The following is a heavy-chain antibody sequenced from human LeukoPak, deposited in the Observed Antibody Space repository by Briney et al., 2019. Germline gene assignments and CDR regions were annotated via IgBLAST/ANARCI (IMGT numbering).Heavy chain of an antibody. D-gene: IGHD3-22*01. V-gene: IGHV3-15*01. Sequence: GGSLRLSCAASGFTFDDYAMHWVRQAPGKGLEWVGRIKSKTDGGTTDYAAPVKGRFTISRDDSKNTLYLQMNSLKTEDTAVYYCTTGDSSGYYSDYYYGMDVWGQGTTVTVSS. CDR3: TTGDSSGYYSDYYYGMDV. CDR2: IKSKTDGGTT. CDR1: GFTFDDYA. J-gene: IGHJ6*02.